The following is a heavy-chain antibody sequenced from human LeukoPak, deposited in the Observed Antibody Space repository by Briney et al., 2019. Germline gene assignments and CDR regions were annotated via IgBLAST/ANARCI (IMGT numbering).Heavy chain of an antibody. J-gene: IGHJ4*02. CDR1: GDSISYYY. CDR2: IYHSENT. V-gene: IGHV4-59*08. D-gene: IGHD5-24*01. Sequence: SETLSLTCTVSGDSISYYYWSWIRQPPGKGLEWIGSIYHSENTNYNPSLESRVTISVDTSKNQFSLKPSSVTAADTAVYYCARFLGYTFDYWGQGTLVTVSS. CDR3: ARFLGYTFDY.